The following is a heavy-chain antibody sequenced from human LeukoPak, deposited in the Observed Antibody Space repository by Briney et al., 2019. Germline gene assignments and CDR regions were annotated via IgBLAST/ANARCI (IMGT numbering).Heavy chain of an antibody. D-gene: IGHD3-16*02. Sequence: SETLSLTCAVYGGSFSGYYWSWIRQPPGKGLEWIGEINHSGSTNYNPSFKSRVTISVDTSKNQLSLKLSSVTAADTAVYYCARAEVSLDYWGQGTLVTVSS. CDR3: ARAEVSLDY. V-gene: IGHV4-34*01. J-gene: IGHJ4*02. CDR2: INHSGST. CDR1: GGSFSGYY.